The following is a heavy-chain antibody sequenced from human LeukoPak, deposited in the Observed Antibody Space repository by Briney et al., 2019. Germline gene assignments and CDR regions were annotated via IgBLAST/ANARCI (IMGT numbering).Heavy chain of an antibody. CDR1: GFTFSSYA. D-gene: IGHD6-19*01. J-gene: IGHJ4*02. Sequence: GRSLRLSCAASGFTFSSYAMHWVRQAPGKGLEWVAVISYDGSNKYYADSVKGRFTISRDNSKNTLYLQMNSLRAEDTAVYYCARDVGWHTSDYWGQGTLVTVSS. CDR3: ARDVGWHTSDY. V-gene: IGHV3-30*04. CDR2: ISYDGSNK.